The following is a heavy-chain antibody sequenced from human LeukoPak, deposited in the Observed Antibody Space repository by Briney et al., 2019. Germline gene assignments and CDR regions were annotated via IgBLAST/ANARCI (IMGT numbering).Heavy chain of an antibody. Sequence: GGSLRLSCAASGFTFSSYWMSWVRQAPGKGLEWVANIKQDGSEKYYVDSVEGRFTISRDNAKNPLYLQMNSLRAEDTAVYYCARVRAAAGRYFDYWGQGTLVTVSS. V-gene: IGHV3-7*01. J-gene: IGHJ4*02. D-gene: IGHD6-13*01. CDR2: IKQDGSEK. CDR1: GFTFSSYW. CDR3: ARVRAAAGRYFDY.